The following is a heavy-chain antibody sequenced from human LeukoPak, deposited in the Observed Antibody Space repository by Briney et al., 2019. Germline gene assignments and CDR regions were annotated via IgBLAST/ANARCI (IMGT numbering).Heavy chain of an antibody. J-gene: IGHJ4*02. CDR3: ASLQPVRSYYPFGY. CDR1: GGTFSSYA. D-gene: IGHD1-26*01. CDR2: IIPIFGIA. V-gene: IGHV1-69*01. Sequence: GASVKVSCKASGGTFSSYAISWVRQAPGQGLEWMGGIIPIFGIANYAQKFQGRVTITADESTSTAYMELSSLRSEDTAVYYCASLQPVRSYYPFGYWGQGTLVTVSS.